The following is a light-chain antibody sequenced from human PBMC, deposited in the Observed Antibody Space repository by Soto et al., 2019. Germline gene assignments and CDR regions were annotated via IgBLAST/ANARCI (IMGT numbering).Light chain of an antibody. CDR3: QQYNTYSRT. V-gene: IGKV1-5*03. J-gene: IGKJ1*01. CDR2: KAS. Sequence: DIPMTQSPSTLSAFVGDRVTITCRASQSINSWLAWYQQKPGKAPKLLIYKASSLETGVPSRFSGSGSGTEFTLTISSLQPDDFASYYCQQYNTYSRTFGQGTKVEIK. CDR1: QSINSW.